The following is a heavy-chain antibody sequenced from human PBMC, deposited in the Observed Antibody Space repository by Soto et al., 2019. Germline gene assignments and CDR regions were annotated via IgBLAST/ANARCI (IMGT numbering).Heavy chain of an antibody. V-gene: IGHV5-51*01. J-gene: IGHJ2*01. Sequence: GESLKISCTGSGYIFTDHCIVWVRQMAGKGLEWVGIICPSDSDVRYSPSFQGQVTMSADKSISTVYLQWNSLKASDTAMYYCARIIADWYFDLWGRGTLVTVSS. CDR2: ICPSDSDV. D-gene: IGHD3-16*02. CDR3: ARIIADWYFDL. CDR1: GYIFTDHC.